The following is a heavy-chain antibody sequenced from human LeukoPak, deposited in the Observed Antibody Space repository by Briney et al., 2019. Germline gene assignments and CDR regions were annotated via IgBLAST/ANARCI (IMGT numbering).Heavy chain of an antibody. V-gene: IGHV4-59*12. CDR1: GGSISSYY. J-gene: IGHJ4*02. CDR3: ASVRPPTGGVASPHNPFDY. Sequence: PSETLSLTCTVSGGSISSYYWSWIRQPPGKGLEWIGYIYYSGSTNYNPSLKSRVTISVDTSKNQFSLKLSSVTAADTAVYYCASVRPPTGGVASPHNPFDYWGQGTLVTVSS. CDR2: IYYSGST. D-gene: IGHD3-16*01.